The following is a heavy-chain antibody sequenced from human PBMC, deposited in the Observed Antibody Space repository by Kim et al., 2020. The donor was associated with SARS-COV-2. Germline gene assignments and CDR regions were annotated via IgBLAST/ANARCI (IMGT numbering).Heavy chain of an antibody. CDR2: NT. J-gene: IGHJ3*02. V-gene: IGHV1-18*01. Sequence: NTNYAQKLQGRVTMTTDTSTSTAYMELRSLRSDDTAVYYCARDNSGAFDIWGQGTMVTVSS. CDR3: ARDNSGAFDI. D-gene: IGHD1-20*01.